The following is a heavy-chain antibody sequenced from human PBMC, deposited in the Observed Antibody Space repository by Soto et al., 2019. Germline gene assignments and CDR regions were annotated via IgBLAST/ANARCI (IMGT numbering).Heavy chain of an antibody. CDR3: ARGRRIVVPNYYYGMDV. J-gene: IGHJ6*02. Sequence: PSETLSLTCTVSGGSISSYYWSWIRQPPGKGLEWIGYIYYSGSTNYNPSLKSRVTISVDTSKNQFSLKLSSVTAADTAVYYCARGRRIVVPNYYYGMDVWGQGTTVTVSS. CDR2: IYYSGST. V-gene: IGHV4-59*01. CDR1: GGSISSYY. D-gene: IGHD3-22*01.